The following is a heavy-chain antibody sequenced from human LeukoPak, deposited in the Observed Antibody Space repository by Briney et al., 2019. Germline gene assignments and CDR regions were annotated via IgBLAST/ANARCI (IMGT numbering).Heavy chain of an antibody. J-gene: IGHJ4*02. D-gene: IGHD1-26*01. CDR3: ARATGGSYLENYFDY. CDR2: INPNSGGT. V-gene: IGHV1-2*02. CDR1: GYTFTGYY. Sequence: GASVKVSCKASGYTFTGYYMHWVRQAPGQGLEWMGWINPNSGGTNYAQKFQGRVTMTRDTSISTAYMELSRLRSGDTAVYYCARATGGSYLENYFDYWGQGTLVTVSS.